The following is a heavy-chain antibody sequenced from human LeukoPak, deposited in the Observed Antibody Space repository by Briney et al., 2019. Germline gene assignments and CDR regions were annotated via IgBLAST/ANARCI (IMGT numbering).Heavy chain of an antibody. D-gene: IGHD3-10*01. CDR3: ARDPFGGKIFDF. J-gene: IGHJ4*02. Sequence: PGRSLRLSCAASGFTVSGYSMHWVRQAPGKGLEWVAVISYDRDNKYYAESVRGRFTISRDTSKNTLYLHLNSLRAEDTAVYYCARDPFGGKIFDFWGQGTLVTVSS. CDR2: ISYDRDNK. V-gene: IGHV3-30*14. CDR1: GFTVSGYS.